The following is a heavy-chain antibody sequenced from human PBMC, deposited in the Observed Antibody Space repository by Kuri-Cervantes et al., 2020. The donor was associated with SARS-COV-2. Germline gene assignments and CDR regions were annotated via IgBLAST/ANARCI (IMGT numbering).Heavy chain of an antibody. Sequence: LSLTCAASGFTFDDYGMSWVRQAPGKGLEWVANIKQDGSEKYYVDSVKGRFTISRDNAKNSLYLQMNSLRAEDTALYYCAREKGSSSWPIDYWGQGTLVTVSS. V-gene: IGHV3-7*03. CDR2: IKQDGSEK. J-gene: IGHJ4*02. CDR1: GFTFDDYG. D-gene: IGHD6-13*01. CDR3: AREKGSSSWPIDY.